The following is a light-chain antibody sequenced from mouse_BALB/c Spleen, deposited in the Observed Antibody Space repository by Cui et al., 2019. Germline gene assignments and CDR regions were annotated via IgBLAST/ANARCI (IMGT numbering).Light chain of an antibody. CDR3: ALWYSNHWV. CDR2: GTN. J-gene: IGLJ1*01. Sequence: QAVLPQESSLSPSPGETVTLTCRSSTGAVTTNNYANWVQEKPDHLFTGLIGGTNNRAPGVPARFSGSLIGDKAALTITGAQTEDEAIYFCALWYSNHWVFGGGTKLTVL. V-gene: IGLV1*01. CDR1: TGAVTTNNY.